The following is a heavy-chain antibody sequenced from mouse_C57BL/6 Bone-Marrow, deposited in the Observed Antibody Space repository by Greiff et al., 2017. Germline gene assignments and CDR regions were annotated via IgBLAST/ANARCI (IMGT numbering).Heavy chain of an antibody. V-gene: IGHV10-3*01. CDR1: GFTFNTYA. CDR3: VRGLDSSGYGWFAY. Sequence: EVQGVESGGGLVQPKGSLKLSCAASGFTFNTYAMHWVRQAPGKGLEWVARIRSKSSNYATYYADSVKDRFTISRDDSQSMLYLQMNNLKTEDTAMYYCVRGLDSSGYGWFAYWGQGTLVTVSA. J-gene: IGHJ3*01. CDR2: IRSKSSNYAT. D-gene: IGHD3-2*02.